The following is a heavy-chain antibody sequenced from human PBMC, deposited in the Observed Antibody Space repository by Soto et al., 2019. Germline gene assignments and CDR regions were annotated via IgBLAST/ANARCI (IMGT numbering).Heavy chain of an antibody. V-gene: IGHV1-69*06. CDR2: IIPIFGTA. D-gene: IGHD6-6*01. Sequence: QVQLVQSGAEVKKPGSSVKVSCKASGGTFSSYAISWVRQAPGQGLEWMGGIIPIFGTASYAQKFQGRVTITADKSTSTAYMELSSLRSEDTAVYYCARTQSIAARGTFDYWGQGTLVTVSS. CDR3: ARTQSIAARGTFDY. CDR1: GGTFSSYA. J-gene: IGHJ4*02.